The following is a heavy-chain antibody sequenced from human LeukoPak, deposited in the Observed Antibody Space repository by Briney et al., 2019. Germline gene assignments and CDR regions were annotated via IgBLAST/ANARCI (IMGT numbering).Heavy chain of an antibody. CDR3: ARPMLRGIITGTFDY. CDR1: GVPISSSYYY. V-gene: IGHV4-39*01. Sequence: SETLSLTCTVSGVPISSSYYYWGWIRQPPGKGLEWIGSVYYSGSTYYNPSLKSQFTRSVDTTKNQFSLRLSSVTAADTAVYYCARPMLRGIITGTFDYWGQGTLVTVSS. D-gene: IGHD3-10*01. CDR2: VYYSGST. J-gene: IGHJ4*02.